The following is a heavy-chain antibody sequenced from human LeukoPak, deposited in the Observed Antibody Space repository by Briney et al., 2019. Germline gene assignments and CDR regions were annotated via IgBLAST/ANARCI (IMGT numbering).Heavy chain of an antibody. V-gene: IGHV3-21*01. J-gene: IGHJ5*02. CDR1: GFTFSSYS. Sequence: GGSLRLSCAASGFTFSSYSMNWVRQAPGKGLEWVSSISSSSSYIYYADSAKGRFTISRDNAKNSLYLQMNSLRAEDTAVYYCARKSLRFLEWFPWGQGTLVTVSS. D-gene: IGHD3-3*01. CDR3: ARKSLRFLEWFP. CDR2: ISSSSSYI.